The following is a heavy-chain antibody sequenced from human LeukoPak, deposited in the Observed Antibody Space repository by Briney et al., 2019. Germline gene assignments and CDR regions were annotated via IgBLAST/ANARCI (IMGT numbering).Heavy chain of an antibody. V-gene: IGHV3-30*02. J-gene: IGHJ4*02. CDR1: GFTFSSYG. Sequence: SGGSLRLSCAASGFTFSSYGVHWVRQAPGKGLEWVAFIRYDGSNKYYADSVKGRFTISRDNSKNTLYLQMNSLRAEDTAVYYCAKVDCSGGSCYFLDYWGQGTLVTVSS. CDR3: AKVDCSGGSCYFLDY. D-gene: IGHD2-15*01. CDR2: IRYDGSNK.